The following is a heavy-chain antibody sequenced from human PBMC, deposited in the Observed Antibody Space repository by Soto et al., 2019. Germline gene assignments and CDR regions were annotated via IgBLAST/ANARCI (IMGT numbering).Heavy chain of an antibody. Sequence: SETLSLTCNVSGASLSRYYWSWIRQPPGKGLEWIGRIYATGDTDYNPSLKSRISMSVDMSKKQFSLTLRSVTAADTAIYYCVRDGAKNLRDRFEPWGRGILVTVSS. J-gene: IGHJ5*02. CDR2: IYATGDT. V-gene: IGHV4-4*07. D-gene: IGHD3-16*01. CDR3: VRDGAKNLRDRFEP. CDR1: GASLSRYY.